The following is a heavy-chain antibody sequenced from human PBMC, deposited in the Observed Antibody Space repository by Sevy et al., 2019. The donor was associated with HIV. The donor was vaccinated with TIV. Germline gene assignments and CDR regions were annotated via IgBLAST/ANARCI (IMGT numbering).Heavy chain of an antibody. J-gene: IGHJ1*01. CDR1: GFTFSNVW. Sequence: GGSLRLSCVASGFTFSNVWMSWVRQAPGKGLEWVGHFKSKTDGGTTDYAAPVRGRFTISRDDSKNTLYLQMNSLKTEDTAVYWVTTGGSLFQHWGQGTLVTVSS. D-gene: IGHD3-16*01. CDR2: FKSKTDGGTT. CDR3: TTGGSLFQH. V-gene: IGHV3-15*01.